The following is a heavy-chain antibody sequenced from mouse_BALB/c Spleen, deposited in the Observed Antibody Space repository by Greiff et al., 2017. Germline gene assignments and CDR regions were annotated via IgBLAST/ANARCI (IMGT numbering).Heavy chain of an antibody. CDR2: IYYSGTI. D-gene: IGHD2-1*01. Sequence: VQLQQSGPGLVKPSQTVSLTCTVTGISITTGNYRWSWIRQFPGNKLEWIGYIYYSGTITYNPSLTSRTTITRDTSKNQFFLEMNSLTAEDTATYYCAREDGKRAMDYWGQGTSVTVSS. CDR1: GISITTGNYR. V-gene: IGHV3-5*02. CDR3: AREDGKRAMDY. J-gene: IGHJ4*01.